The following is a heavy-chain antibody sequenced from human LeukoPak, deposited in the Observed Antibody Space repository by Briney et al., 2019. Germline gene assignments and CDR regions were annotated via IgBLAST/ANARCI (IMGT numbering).Heavy chain of an antibody. CDR1: GYTLTSYG. CDR2: ISAYNGDT. V-gene: IGHV1-18*01. D-gene: IGHD2-15*01. CDR3: ARGYCSGGSCSSFDY. Sequence: ASVKVSCKASGYTLTSYGISWVRQAPGQGLEWMGWISAYNGDTDYAQKLQGRVTMTTDTSTSTAYMELRSLRSDDTAVYYCARGYCSGGSCSSFDYWGQGTLVTVSS. J-gene: IGHJ4*02.